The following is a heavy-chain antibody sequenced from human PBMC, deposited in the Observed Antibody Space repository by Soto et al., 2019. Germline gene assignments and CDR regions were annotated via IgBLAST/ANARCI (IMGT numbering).Heavy chain of an antibody. J-gene: IGHJ6*02. V-gene: IGHV4-34*01. CDR3: AREVNGMDV. Sequence: SETLSLTCAVYGGSFSGYYWSWIRQPPGKGLEWIGEINHSGSTNYNPSLKSRVTISVDTSKNQFSLKLSSVTAADTAVYYCAREVNGMDVWGQGTTVTVSS. CDR2: INHSGST. CDR1: GGSFSGYY.